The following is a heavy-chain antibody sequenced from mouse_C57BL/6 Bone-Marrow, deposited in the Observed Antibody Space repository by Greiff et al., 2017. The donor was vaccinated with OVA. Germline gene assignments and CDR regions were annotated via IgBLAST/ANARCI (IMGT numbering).Heavy chain of an antibody. CDR3: ARGIYYGNYDYFDY. D-gene: IGHD2-1*01. V-gene: IGHV1-69*01. Sequence: QVQLRQPGAELVKPGASVKLSCKASGYTFTSYWMHWVKQRPGRGLEWIGEIDPSDSYTNYNQKFKGKSTLTVDKSSSTAYMQLSSLTSEDSAVYYCARGIYYGNYDYFDYWGQGTTLTVSS. CDR1: GYTFTSYW. J-gene: IGHJ2*01. CDR2: IDPSDSYT.